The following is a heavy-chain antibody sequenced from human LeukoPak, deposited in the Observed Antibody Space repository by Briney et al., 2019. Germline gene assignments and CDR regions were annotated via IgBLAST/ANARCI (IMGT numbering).Heavy chain of an antibody. Sequence: PSETLSLTCTVSGGSISSGDYYWSWIRQHPGKGLEWIGYIYYSGSTYYNPSLKSRVTISVDTSKNQFSLKLSSVTAADTAVYYCARAARSWLRVYWGQGTLVTVSS. D-gene: IGHD5-12*01. CDR2: IYYSGST. J-gene: IGHJ4*02. V-gene: IGHV4-31*03. CDR3: ARAARSWLRVY. CDR1: GGSISSGDYY.